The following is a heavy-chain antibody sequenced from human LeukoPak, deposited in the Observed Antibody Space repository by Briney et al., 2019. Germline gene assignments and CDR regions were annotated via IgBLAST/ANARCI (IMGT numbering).Heavy chain of an antibody. CDR1: GYTFTGYY. CDR2: ISAYNGNT. Sequence: ASVKVSCKASGYTFTGYYMHWVRQAPGQGLEWMGWISAYNGNTNYAQKLQGRVTMTTDTSTSTAYMELRSLRSDDTAVYYCARKYSSLKGYYYYYYMDVWGKGTTVTVSS. J-gene: IGHJ6*03. D-gene: IGHD6-19*01. V-gene: IGHV1-18*04. CDR3: ARKYSSLKGYYYYYYMDV.